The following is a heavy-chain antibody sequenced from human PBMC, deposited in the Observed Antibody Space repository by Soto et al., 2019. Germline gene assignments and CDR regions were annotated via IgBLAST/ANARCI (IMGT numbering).Heavy chain of an antibody. V-gene: IGHV3-30*18. CDR2: ILYDGSNK. J-gene: IGHJ4*02. D-gene: IGHD3-22*01. Sequence: QVQLVESGGGVVQPGRSLRLSCAASGFTFSSYGMHWVRQAPGKGLEWVAVILYDGSNKYYADSVKGRFTISRDNSKNTLYLQMNSLRAEDTAVYYCAKDLGYYDSSGYPGDYWGQGTLVTVSS. CDR1: GFTFSSYG. CDR3: AKDLGYYDSSGYPGDY.